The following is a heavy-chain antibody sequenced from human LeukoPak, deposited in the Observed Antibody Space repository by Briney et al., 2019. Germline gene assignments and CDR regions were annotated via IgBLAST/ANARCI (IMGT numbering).Heavy chain of an antibody. V-gene: IGHV3-7*03. Sequence: PGGSLRLSCTASGFTFNDYYMSWIRQAPGKGLEWVASIKHDGGEKFYVDSVKGRFTISRDDAKDSLFLQMNSLRAEDTAVYYCARDGARNNHYYHRDAFDIWGQGTMVTVSS. CDR2: IKHDGGEK. CDR1: GFTFNDYY. D-gene: IGHD3-22*01. CDR3: ARDGARNNHYYHRDAFDI. J-gene: IGHJ3*02.